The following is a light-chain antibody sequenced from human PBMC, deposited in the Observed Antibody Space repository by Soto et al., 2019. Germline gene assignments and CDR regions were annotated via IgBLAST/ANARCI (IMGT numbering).Light chain of an antibody. CDR3: STWDATLNALI. Sequence: QSVLTQPPSTSGTPGQRVTISCSGSSSNIGRDLVSWYQHLPGTAPKLLIYSNNQRPSGVPDRFSGSKSGTSASLAISGLQSDDEADYYCSTWDATLNALIFGGGTKLTV. V-gene: IGLV1-44*01. CDR1: SSNIGRDL. J-gene: IGLJ2*01. CDR2: SNN.